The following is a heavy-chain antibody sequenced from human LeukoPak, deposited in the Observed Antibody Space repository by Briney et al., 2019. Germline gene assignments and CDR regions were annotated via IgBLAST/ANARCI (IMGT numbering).Heavy chain of an antibody. D-gene: IGHD2-15*01. V-gene: IGHV4-34*01. CDR2: INHSGST. CDR1: GGSFSGYY. Sequence: SETLSLACAVYGGSFSGYYWSWLRQPSGKGLEWIGEINHSGSTNYNPSLKSRVTISVDTSKNQFSLRLSSVTAADTAVYYCARVWGGYCSGGSCQNWFDPWGQGTLVTVSS. J-gene: IGHJ5*02. CDR3: ARVWGGYCSGGSCQNWFDP.